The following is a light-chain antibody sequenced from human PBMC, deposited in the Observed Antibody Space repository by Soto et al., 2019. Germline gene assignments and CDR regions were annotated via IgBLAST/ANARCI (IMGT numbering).Light chain of an antibody. CDR1: SSNIGSNF. CDR3: ASWDGSLSGQV. V-gene: IGLV1-47*02. Sequence: QSVLTQPPSASGTPGQRVTISCSGSSSNIGSNFVYWYQHLPGTAPKLLIYTNNQRPSGVPDRFSGSKSGTSASLAISGLRYEDEADYYCASWDGSLSGQVFGTGTKVTVL. CDR2: TNN. J-gene: IGLJ1*01.